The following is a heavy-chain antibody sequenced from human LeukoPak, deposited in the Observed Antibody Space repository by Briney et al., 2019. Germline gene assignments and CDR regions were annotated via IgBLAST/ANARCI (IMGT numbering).Heavy chain of an antibody. CDR1: GFTFSSYG. D-gene: IGHD6-19*01. CDR2: IWYDGSNK. V-gene: IGHV3-33*06. CDR3: AKDHNSGWSSDS. Sequence: GGSLRLSCAASGFTFSSYGMHWVRQAPGKGLEWVAVIWYDGSNKFYADSVKGRCTISRDNSKNTLYLQMNSLRVEDTAVYYCAKDHNSGWSSDSWGQGTLVTVSS. J-gene: IGHJ4*02.